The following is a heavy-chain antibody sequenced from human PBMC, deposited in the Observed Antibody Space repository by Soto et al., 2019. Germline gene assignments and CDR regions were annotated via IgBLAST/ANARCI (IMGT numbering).Heavy chain of an antibody. CDR1: GFTFSSYA. CDR2: ISYDGSNK. D-gene: IGHD6-13*01. CDR3: ARDYSSSWTPLFDY. V-gene: IGHV3-30-3*01. J-gene: IGHJ4*02. Sequence: GSLRLSCAASGFTFSSYAMHWVRQAPGKGLEWVAVISYDGSNKYYADSVKGRFTISRDNSKNTLYLQMNSLRAEDTAVYYCARDYSSSWTPLFDYWGQGTLVTVSS.